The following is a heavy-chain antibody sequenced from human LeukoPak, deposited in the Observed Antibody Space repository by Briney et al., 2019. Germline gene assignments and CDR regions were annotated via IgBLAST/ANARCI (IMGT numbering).Heavy chain of an antibody. CDR1: GGSISSYY. Sequence: PSETLSLTCTVSGGSISSYYWSWIRQPPGKGLEWIGYIYYRGNTNYNPSLKSRATISVDTSNNQFSLKMSSVTAADTAVYYCAALYCGGNAYYFDYWGQGTLVTVSS. V-gene: IGHV4-59*08. CDR3: AALYCGGNAYYFDY. CDR2: IYYRGNT. J-gene: IGHJ4*02. D-gene: IGHD4-23*01.